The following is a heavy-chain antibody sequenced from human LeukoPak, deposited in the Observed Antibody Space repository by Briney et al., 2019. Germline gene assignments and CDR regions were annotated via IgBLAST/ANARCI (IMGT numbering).Heavy chain of an antibody. CDR2: ISYDGSHK. CDR1: GFTFSSDA. D-gene: IGHD5-18*01. CDR3: ARRLVELWGADWFDP. Sequence: PGKSLRLSCAASGFTFSSDAMHWVRQAPGKGLEWVAFISYDGSHKYYADSVKGRFTISRDNSKNTLYLQMNSLRAEDTAVYYCARRLVELWGADWFDPWGQGTLVTVSS. J-gene: IGHJ5*02. V-gene: IGHV3-30*03.